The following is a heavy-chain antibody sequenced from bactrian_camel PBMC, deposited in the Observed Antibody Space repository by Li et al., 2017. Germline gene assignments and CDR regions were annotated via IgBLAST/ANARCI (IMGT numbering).Heavy chain of an antibody. CDR2: INSGGGTT. CDR1: GFTFSNYW. CDR3: VKDRGGNWYRGDFGY. D-gene: IGHD6*01. V-gene: IGHV3S1*01. Sequence: QLVESGGGLVQPGGSLRLSCAASGFTFSNYWMYWVRQAPGKGLEWVSTINSGGGTTYYADSVKGRFIIARDNAKNTLYLQLNGLQTGDTATYYCVKDRGGNWYRGDFGYWGQGTQVTVS. J-gene: IGHJ6*01.